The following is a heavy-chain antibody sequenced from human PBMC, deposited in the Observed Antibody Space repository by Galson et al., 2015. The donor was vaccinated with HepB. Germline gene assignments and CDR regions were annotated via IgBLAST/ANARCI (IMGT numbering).Heavy chain of an antibody. CDR3: ARFSPLVPAATYSHYSGMDV. CDR1: GGTFSNYA. J-gene: IGHJ6*02. Sequence: SVKVSCKASGGTFSNYAISWVRQAPGQGLQWMGRIIPIFGTTDYAQKFQGRVTITADESTSTAYMELSSLRSEDTAVYYCARFSPLVPAATYSHYSGMDVWGQGTTVTVSS. CDR2: IIPIFGTT. V-gene: IGHV1-69*13. D-gene: IGHD2-2*01.